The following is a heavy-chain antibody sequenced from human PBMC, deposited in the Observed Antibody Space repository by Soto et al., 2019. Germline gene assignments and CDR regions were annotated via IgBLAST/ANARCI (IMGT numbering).Heavy chain of an antibody. V-gene: IGHV3-30*18. Sequence: QVPLVESGGGVVQPGRSLRLSCAASGFTFSSYGMHWVRQAPGKGLEWVAVISYDGSNKYYADSVKGRFTISRDNSKNTLYLQMNSLRAEDTAVYYCAKDQGGWELLSPFDYWGQGTLVTVSS. CDR1: GFTFSSYG. CDR2: ISYDGSNK. CDR3: AKDQGGWELLSPFDY. D-gene: IGHD1-26*01. J-gene: IGHJ4*02.